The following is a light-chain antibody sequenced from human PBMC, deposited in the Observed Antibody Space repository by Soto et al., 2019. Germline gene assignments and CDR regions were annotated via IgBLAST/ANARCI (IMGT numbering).Light chain of an antibody. J-gene: IGLJ2*01. CDR2: DVS. Sequence: QSALTQPASVSGCPGQSITISCTGTSSDVGGYNYVSWYQQYPGKAPKLMIYDVSNRPSGVSNRFSGSKSGNTASLTISGLQAEDEADYYCSSYTGSSTLVFGGGTKVTVL. CDR3: SSYTGSSTLV. V-gene: IGLV2-14*01. CDR1: SSDVGGYNY.